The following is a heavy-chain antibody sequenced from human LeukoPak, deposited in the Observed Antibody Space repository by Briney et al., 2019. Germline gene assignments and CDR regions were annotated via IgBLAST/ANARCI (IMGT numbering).Heavy chain of an antibody. J-gene: IGHJ5*02. CDR3: ATSLAYYYDSSGYYYRWLDP. CDR1: GYTLTELS. Sequence: GASVKVSCKVAGYTLTELSMHWVRQAPGKGVEWMGCFDPEDGETIYAQKFQGRVTMTEDTSTDTAYMELSSLRSEDTAVYYCATSLAYYYDSSGYYYRWLDPWGPRTLVTVSS. V-gene: IGHV1-24*01. D-gene: IGHD3-22*01. CDR2: FDPEDGET.